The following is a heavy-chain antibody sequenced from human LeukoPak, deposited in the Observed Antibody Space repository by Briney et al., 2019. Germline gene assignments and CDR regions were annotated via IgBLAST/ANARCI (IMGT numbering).Heavy chain of an antibody. D-gene: IGHD2-15*01. CDR2: INHSGST. Sequence: SETLSLTCAVYGGSFSGYYWSWIRQPPGKGLEWIGEINHSGSTNYNPSLKSRVTISVDTSKNQFSLKLSSVTAADTAVYYCARMGDRLRYCSGGSCYGGNDYWGQGTLVTVSS. CDR3: ARMGDRLRYCSGGSCYGGNDY. V-gene: IGHV4-34*01. J-gene: IGHJ4*02. CDR1: GGSFSGYY.